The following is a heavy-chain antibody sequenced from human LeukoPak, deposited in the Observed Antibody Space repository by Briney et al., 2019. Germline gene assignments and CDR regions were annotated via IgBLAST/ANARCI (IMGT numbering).Heavy chain of an antibody. CDR2: IYYSGST. D-gene: IGHD3-3*01. CDR3: ARSGGLRITIFGVVKDNWFDP. CDR1: GGSISSSSYY. V-gene: IGHV4-39*07. J-gene: IGHJ5*02. Sequence: PSETLSLTCTVSGGSISSSSYYWGWIRQPPGKGLEWIGSIYYSGSTYYNPSLKSRVTISVDTSKNQFSLKLSSVTAADTAVYYCARSGGLRITIFGVVKDNWFDPWGQGTLVTVSS.